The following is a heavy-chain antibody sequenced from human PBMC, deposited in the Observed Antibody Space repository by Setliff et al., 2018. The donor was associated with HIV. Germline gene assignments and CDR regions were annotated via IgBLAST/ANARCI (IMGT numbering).Heavy chain of an antibody. J-gene: IGHJ5*02. CDR2: IIPILGSP. CDR1: GDTFSSSP. D-gene: IGHD3-22*01. Sequence: SVKVSCKSAGDTFSSSPINWVRQAPGQGLEWMGVIIPILGSPNYAQRFQGRVTISADESTSTAFLEVTGLRSEDTAVYYCARGADHFDTSGYYSFFDPWGQGTLVTVSS. CDR3: ARGADHFDTSGYYSFFDP. V-gene: IGHV1-69*13.